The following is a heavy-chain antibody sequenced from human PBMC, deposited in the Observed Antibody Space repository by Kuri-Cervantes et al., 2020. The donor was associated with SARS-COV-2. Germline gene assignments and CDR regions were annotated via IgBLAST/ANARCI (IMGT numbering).Heavy chain of an antibody. CDR1: GFTFSSYG. V-gene: IGHV3-9*03. CDR2: ISWNSGSI. CDR3: AKGLRRLVYDAFDI. D-gene: IGHD6-19*01. Sequence: SLKISCAASGFTFSSYGVHWVRQAPGKGLEWVSGISWNSGSIGYADSVKGRFTISRDNAKNSLYLQMNSLRAEDMALYYCAKGLRRLVYDAFDIWGQGTMVTVSS. J-gene: IGHJ3*02.